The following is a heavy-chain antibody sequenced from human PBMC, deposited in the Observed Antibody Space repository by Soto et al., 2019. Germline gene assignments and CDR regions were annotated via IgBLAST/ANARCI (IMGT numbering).Heavy chain of an antibody. CDR1: GGSISSYY. CDR2: IYTSGST. J-gene: IGHJ2*01. Sequence: QVQLQESGPGLVKPSETLSLTCTVSGGSISSYYWSWIRQPAGKGLEWIGRIYTSGSTNYNPSLKSRVTMSVDTSKNQFSLKLSSVTAADTAVYYCARGSRDGYNWADLGYWYFDLWGRGTLVTVSS. CDR3: ARGSRDGYNWADLGYWYFDL. D-gene: IGHD5-12*01. V-gene: IGHV4-4*07.